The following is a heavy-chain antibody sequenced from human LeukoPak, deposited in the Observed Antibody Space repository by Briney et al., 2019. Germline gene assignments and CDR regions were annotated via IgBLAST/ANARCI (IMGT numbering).Heavy chain of an antibody. V-gene: IGHV4-59*01. CDR2: IYYSGST. J-gene: IGHJ3*02. CDR3: ARAPYCSGGSCYSGAFDI. CDR1: GGAISSYY. Sequence: PSETLSLTCTVSGGAISSYYWSWIRQPPGKGLEWIGYIYYSGSTNYNPSLKSRVTISVDTSKNQFSLKLSSVTAAGTAVYYCARAPYCSGGSCYSGAFDIWGQGTMVTVSS. D-gene: IGHD2-15*01.